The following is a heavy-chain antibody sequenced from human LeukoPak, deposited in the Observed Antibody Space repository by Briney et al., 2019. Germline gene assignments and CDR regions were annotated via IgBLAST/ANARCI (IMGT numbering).Heavy chain of an antibody. CDR2: IHSSGIT. J-gene: IGHJ4*02. D-gene: IGHD1-1*01. CDR3: ARLTTPNWDIDY. V-gene: IGHV4-4*07. Sequence: SETLSLTCTVSGGSISSYYWSWIRQSAGKGLEWVGRIHSSGITDYNPSLKSRITVSVDTSKNQFSLKLSSVTAADTAVYYCARLTTPNWDIDYWGQGTLVTVSS. CDR1: GGSISSYY.